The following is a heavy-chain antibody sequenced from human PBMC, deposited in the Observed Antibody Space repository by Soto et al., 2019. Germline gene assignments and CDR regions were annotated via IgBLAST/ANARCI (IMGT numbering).Heavy chain of an antibody. J-gene: IGHJ6*02. V-gene: IGHV1-18*01. D-gene: IGHD2-2*01. CDR2: ISTYNGNT. CDR3: ARGASCTSTSCYDYFHYGMDV. CDR1: GYTFTSHG. Sequence: QVQLVQSGAEVKKPGASVKVSCKASGYTFTSHGITWVRQAPGQGLEWMGWISTYNGNTNYAQKLQGRVTLTTDTSTSTGYMELRSLRSDDAAVYYCARGASCTSTSCYDYFHYGMDVWGQGTTVTVSS.